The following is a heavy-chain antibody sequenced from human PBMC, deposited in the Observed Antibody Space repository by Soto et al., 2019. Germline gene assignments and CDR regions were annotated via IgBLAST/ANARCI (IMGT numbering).Heavy chain of an antibody. D-gene: IGHD3-3*01. CDR2: MYWNDDK. CDR1: GFSLSTSGVG. V-gene: IGHV2-5*01. CDR3: AHMYYDFWSGYYTKNWFDP. Sequence: SGPTLVNPTQTLTLTCTFSGFSLSTSGVGVGWIRQPPGKALEWLALMYWNDDKRYSPSLKSRLTITKDTSKNQVVLTMTNMDPVDTATYYCAHMYYDFWSGYYTKNWFDPWGQGTLVTVSS. J-gene: IGHJ5*02.